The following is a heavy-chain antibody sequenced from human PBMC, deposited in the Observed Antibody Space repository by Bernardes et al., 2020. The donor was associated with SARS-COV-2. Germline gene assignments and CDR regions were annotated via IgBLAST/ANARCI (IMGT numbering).Heavy chain of an antibody. CDR3: ARDQRTSEYISGWYNYYYYGMDV. CDR2: IYYSGSP. J-gene: IGHJ6*02. V-gene: IGHV4-59*01. CDR1: GGSISSYY. Sequence: ETLSLTCTVSGGSISSYYWSWIRQSPGKGLEWIGYIYYSGSPNYNPSLKSRVTISVDTSKNQFSLKLSSVTAADTAVYYCARDQRTSEYISGWYNYYYYGMDVWGQWTTVTVSS. D-gene: IGHD6-19*01.